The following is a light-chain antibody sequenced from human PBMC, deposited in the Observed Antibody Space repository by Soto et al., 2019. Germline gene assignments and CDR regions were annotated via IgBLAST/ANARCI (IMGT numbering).Light chain of an antibody. CDR3: QQSYSTPQT. Sequence: DIQMTQSPSSLSASVGDRVTXTCRASQSISSYLNWYQQKPGKAPKLLIYAASSLQSGVPSRFSGSGSGTDFTLTISSLQPEDFATYYCQQSYSTPQTFGQGTKLEIK. CDR2: AAS. V-gene: IGKV1-39*01. CDR1: QSISSY. J-gene: IGKJ2*01.